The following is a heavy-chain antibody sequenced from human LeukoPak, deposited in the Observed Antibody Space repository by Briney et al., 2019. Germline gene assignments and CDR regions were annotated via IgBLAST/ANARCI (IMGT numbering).Heavy chain of an antibody. CDR1: GYTFTGYY. D-gene: IGHD6-13*01. Sequence: ASVKVSCKASGYTFTGYYMHWVRRAPGQGLEWMGWINPNSGGTNYAQKFQGRVTMTRDTSISTAYMELSRLRSDDTAVYYCARAPIAAVSWLFDPWGQGTLVTVSS. CDR3: ARAPIAAVSWLFDP. CDR2: INPNSGGT. J-gene: IGHJ5*02. V-gene: IGHV1-2*02.